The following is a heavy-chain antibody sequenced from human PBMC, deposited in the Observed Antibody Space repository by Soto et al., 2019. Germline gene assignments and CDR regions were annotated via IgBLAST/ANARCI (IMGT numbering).Heavy chain of an antibody. J-gene: IGHJ4*02. CDR1: GYTFTSYG. V-gene: IGHV1-18*01. CDR3: AREPTYFDS. CDR2: ISAYNGNT. Sequence: QVQLVQSGAEVKKPGASVKVSCKASGYTFTSYGISWVRQAPGQGLEWMGWISAYNGNTKYAQKPQGRVTMTTDTPTSTAYRELRSLGSDDTAVYYGAREPTYFDSWGQGTRVTAPS.